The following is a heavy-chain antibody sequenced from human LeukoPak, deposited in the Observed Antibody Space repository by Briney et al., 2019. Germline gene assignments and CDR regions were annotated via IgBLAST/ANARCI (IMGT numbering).Heavy chain of an antibody. CDR3: ARVADYSGTSMFYFDY. J-gene: IGHJ4*02. D-gene: IGHD4-11*01. V-gene: IGHV1-69*06. CDR1: GYTFTSYG. CDR2: IIPLFGTT. Sequence: GASVKVSCKASGYTFTSYGISWVRQAPGQGLEWMGGIIPLFGTTDYSQNFQGRVTITADKSTSTVYMEIRNLRSEDTAVYYCARVADYSGTSMFYFDYWGQGTLVTVSS.